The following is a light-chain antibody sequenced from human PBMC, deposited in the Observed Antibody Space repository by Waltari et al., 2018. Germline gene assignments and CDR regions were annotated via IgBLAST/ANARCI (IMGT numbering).Light chain of an antibody. CDR2: GAS. Sequence: ELVMTQSPGTLSVSPGESATLSCRASHSVNTNLAWYQQKPGQAPRLLIYGASTRATGIPARFSVSGSGTEFTLTITNLQSEDFAVYYCQQYNNWPQTFGQGTKLELK. J-gene: IGKJ2*01. CDR1: HSVNTN. CDR3: QQYNNWPQT. V-gene: IGKV3-15*01.